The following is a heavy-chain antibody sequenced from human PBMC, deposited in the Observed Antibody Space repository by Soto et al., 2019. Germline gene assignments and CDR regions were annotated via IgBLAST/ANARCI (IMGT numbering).Heavy chain of an antibody. J-gene: IGHJ4*02. CDR1: GFAFGGYA. D-gene: IGHD3-22*01. CDR3: TREVGYYATSDSYYPGCFDY. V-gene: IGHV3-49*04. Sequence: PGRCLRRSCTASGFAFGGYALSWVRQAPGKGLEWVGFIRSKTYGGTTESAASVKGRYTISRDDSKSIAYLQMNSLITEDTGVYHCTREVGYYATSDSYYPGCFDYWGQGTPVTVSS. CDR2: IRSKTYGGTT.